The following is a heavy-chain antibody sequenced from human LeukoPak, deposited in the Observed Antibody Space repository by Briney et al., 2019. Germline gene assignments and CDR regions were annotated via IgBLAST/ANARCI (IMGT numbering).Heavy chain of an antibody. CDR3: AREGLRPYYFGY. J-gene: IGHJ4*02. V-gene: IGHV1-69*13. Sequence: ASVKVSCKASGGTFSSYAISWVRQAPGQGLEWMGGIIPIFGTANYAQKFQGRVTITADESTSTAYMELSSLRSEDTAVYYCAREGLRPYYFGYWGQGTLVTVSS. CDR1: GGTFSSYA. CDR2: IIPIFGTA. D-gene: IGHD2-15*01.